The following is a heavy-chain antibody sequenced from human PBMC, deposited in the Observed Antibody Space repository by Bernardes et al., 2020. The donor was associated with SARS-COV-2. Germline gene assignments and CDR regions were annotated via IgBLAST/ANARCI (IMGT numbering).Heavy chain of an antibody. J-gene: IGHJ4*02. V-gene: IGHV4-4*02. Sequence: LSLTCTVSGDSITRHSWWSWVRQSPEKGLEWIGEIHHDGNINYGPSLKSRVTLLVDTSKNQFSLRLSSVTAADTAFYYCVRNGYYSLDSWGQGTLVTVSS. CDR2: IHHDGNI. D-gene: IGHD1-1*01. CDR1: GDSITRHSW. CDR3: VRNGYYSLDS.